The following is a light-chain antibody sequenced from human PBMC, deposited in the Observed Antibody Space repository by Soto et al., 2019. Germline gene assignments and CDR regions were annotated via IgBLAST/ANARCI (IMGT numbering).Light chain of an antibody. Sequence: DIQMTQSPSSLSASVGDRVTITCRASQGISSYLNWYQQKPGKAPKLLIYAASSLQSGVPSRFSGSGSGTDFTLTISSLQPEDFATYYCQQSYSTPYPFGQGTKLEIK. V-gene: IGKV1-39*01. J-gene: IGKJ2*01. CDR3: QQSYSTPYP. CDR2: AAS. CDR1: QGISSY.